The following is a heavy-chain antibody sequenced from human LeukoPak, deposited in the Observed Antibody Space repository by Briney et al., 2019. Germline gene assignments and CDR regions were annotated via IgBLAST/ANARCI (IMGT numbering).Heavy chain of an antibody. CDR2: INHSGST. V-gene: IGHV4-34*01. Sequence: SETLSLTCAVYGGSFSGYYWSWIRQPPGKGREWIGEINHSGSTNYNPSLKSRVTISVDTSKNQFSLKLSSVTAADTAVYYCARVDIVATIKGPYYYYGMDVWGQGTTVTVSS. D-gene: IGHD5-12*01. J-gene: IGHJ6*02. CDR1: GGSFSGYY. CDR3: ARVDIVATIKGPYYYYGMDV.